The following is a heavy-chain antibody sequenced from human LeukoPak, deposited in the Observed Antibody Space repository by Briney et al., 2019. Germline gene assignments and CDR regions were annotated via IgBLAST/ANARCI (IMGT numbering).Heavy chain of an antibody. V-gene: IGHV4-59*08. CDR1: GGSISSYY. Sequence: TSETLSLTCTVPGGSISSYYWNWIRQPPGKGLEWIGYIYYSGSTNYNPSLKSRVTISVDTSKNQFSLKLSSVTAADTAVYYCARHSASRDGYYFDYWGQGALVTVSS. D-gene: IGHD5-24*01. J-gene: IGHJ4*02. CDR3: ARHSASRDGYYFDY. CDR2: IYYSGST.